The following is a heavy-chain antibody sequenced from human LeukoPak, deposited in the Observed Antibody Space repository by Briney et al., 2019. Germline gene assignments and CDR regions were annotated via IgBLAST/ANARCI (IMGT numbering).Heavy chain of an antibody. CDR2: INSDGSST. D-gene: IGHD1-14*01. CDR1: GFTFSSYW. J-gene: IGHJ3*02. V-gene: IGHV3-74*01. Sequence: PGGSLRLSCAASGFTFSSYWMHWVRQAPGKGLVWVSRINSDGSSTSYADSVKGRFTISRDNSKNTLYLQMNSLRAEDTAVYYCAKGTPHFVGHDAFDIWGQGTMVTVSS. CDR3: AKGTPHFVGHDAFDI.